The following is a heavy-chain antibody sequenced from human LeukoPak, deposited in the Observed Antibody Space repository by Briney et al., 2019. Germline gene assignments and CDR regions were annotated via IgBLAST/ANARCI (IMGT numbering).Heavy chain of an antibody. CDR3: ARALPSRRYFFDY. CDR2: ITSSGSTT. CDR1: GFTFSSYE. D-gene: IGHD6-13*01. Sequence: GGSLRLSCAAPGFTFSSYEMSWVRQAPGKGLEWVSYITSSGSTTYYVDSVKGRFTISRDNAKNSLYLQMNSLRAEDTAVYYCARALPSRRYFFDYWGQGTLVTVSS. J-gene: IGHJ4*02. V-gene: IGHV3-48*03.